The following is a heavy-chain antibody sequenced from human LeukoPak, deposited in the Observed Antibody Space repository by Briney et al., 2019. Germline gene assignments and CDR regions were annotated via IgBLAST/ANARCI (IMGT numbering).Heavy chain of an antibody. Sequence: QTGGSLRLSCAASGFTFSSYAMSWVRQAPGKGLEWVSAISGSGGSTYYADSVKGRFTISRDNSKNTLYLQMNSLRAEDTAVYYCAKPPDYGDYVPSDWYFDLWGRGTLVTVSS. CDR1: GFTFSSYA. CDR2: ISGSGGST. D-gene: IGHD4-17*01. J-gene: IGHJ2*01. CDR3: AKPPDYGDYVPSDWYFDL. V-gene: IGHV3-23*01.